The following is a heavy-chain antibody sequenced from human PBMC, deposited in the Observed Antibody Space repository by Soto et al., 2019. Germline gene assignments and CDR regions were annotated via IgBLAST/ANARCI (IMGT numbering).Heavy chain of an antibody. CDR1: GFTLSSYT. V-gene: IGHV3-48*01. CDR3: VKGHAGIGGYDPYYFDY. J-gene: IGHJ4*02. CDR2: ISSSNDKI. Sequence: GGSLRLSCAASGFTLSSYTIHWVRQAPGKGLECVSYISSSNDKIYYADSVKGRFTISRDNSKNTLYLQMSSLRAEDTAVYYCVKGHAGIGGYDPYYFDYWGQGTLVTVSS. D-gene: IGHD5-12*01.